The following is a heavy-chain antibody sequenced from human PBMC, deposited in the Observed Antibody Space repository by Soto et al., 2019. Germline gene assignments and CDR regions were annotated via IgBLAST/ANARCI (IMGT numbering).Heavy chain of an antibody. Sequence: YRIWVRQAPGEGLEWLSYISRSGSGIYYEDSVKGRFTISRDNAKKSLYLQMNSLRAEDTAVYYCARAYSDAFDIWGPGTTVTVS. V-gene: IGHV3-11*01. CDR3: ARAYSDAFDI. CDR2: ISRSGSGI. CDR1: Y. D-gene: IGHD2-15*01. J-gene: IGHJ3*02.